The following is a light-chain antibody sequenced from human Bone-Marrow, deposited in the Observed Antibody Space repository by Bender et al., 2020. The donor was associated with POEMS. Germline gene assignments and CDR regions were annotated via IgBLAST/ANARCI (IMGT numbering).Light chain of an antibody. V-gene: IGLV2-14*02. CDR3: SSSRSTSSVV. J-gene: IGLJ3*02. CDR1: SSDIGAYGF. CDR2: ETN. Sequence: QSALTQPPSASGSPGQSVTISCTGTSSDIGAYGFVSWYQQYPGKAPKLMIYETNKRPSGVSDRFSGSKSGNTASLTISGLQAEDEADYHCSSSRSTSSVVFGGGTKVTVL.